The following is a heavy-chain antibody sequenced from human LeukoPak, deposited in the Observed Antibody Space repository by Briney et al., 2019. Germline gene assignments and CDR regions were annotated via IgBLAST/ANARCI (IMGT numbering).Heavy chain of an antibody. J-gene: IGHJ4*02. CDR1: GYTFTSYD. D-gene: IGHD3-9*01. CDR2: INPNSGGT. V-gene: IGHV1-2*02. CDR3: ARVYFDWLSLDY. Sequence: ASVKVSCKASGYTFTSYDINWVRQAPGRGLEWMGWINPNSGGTNYAHKFQDRVTMTRDTSISTAYMELRSLTSDDTAIFYCARVYFDWLSLDYWGQGTLVTVSS.